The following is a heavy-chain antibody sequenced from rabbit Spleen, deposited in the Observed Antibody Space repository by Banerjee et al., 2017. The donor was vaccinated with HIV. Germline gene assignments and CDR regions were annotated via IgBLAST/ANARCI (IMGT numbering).Heavy chain of an antibody. CDR1: GVSFSMSSY. V-gene: IGHV1S40*01. Sequence: QSLEESGGDLVKPGASLTLTCTASGVSFSMSSYMCWVRQAPGKGLEWIACIDSGSSGFTYFATWAKGRFTCSKTSSTTVTLQMTRLTAADTATYFCARDTRSSFSSYGMDLWGPGTLVTVS. CDR3: ARDTRSSFSSYGMDL. D-gene: IGHD1-1*01. J-gene: IGHJ6*01. CDR2: IDSGSSGFT.